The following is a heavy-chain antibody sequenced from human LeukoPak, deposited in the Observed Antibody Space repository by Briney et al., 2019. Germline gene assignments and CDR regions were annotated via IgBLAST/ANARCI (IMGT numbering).Heavy chain of an antibody. CDR2: INWNGGST. D-gene: IGHD3-22*01. J-gene: IGHJ4*02. CDR1: GFTFDDYG. Sequence: GGSLRLSCAASGFTFDDYGMSWVRQAPGKGLEWVSGINWNGGSTGYADSVKGRFTISRDNAKNSLYLQMNSLRAEDTAVYYCASYDSSGYRFDYWGQGTLVTVSS. V-gene: IGHV3-20*04. CDR3: ASYDSSGYRFDY.